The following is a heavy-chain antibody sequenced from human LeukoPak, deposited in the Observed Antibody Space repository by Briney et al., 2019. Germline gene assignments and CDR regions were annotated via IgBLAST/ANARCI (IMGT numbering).Heavy chain of an antibody. J-gene: IGHJ3*02. CDR3: ARDASYYYDTSGYRTNDAFDI. CDR1: GGSISSYY. D-gene: IGHD3-22*01. CDR2: IYPSGST. V-gene: IGHV4-4*07. Sequence: SETLSLTCTVSGGSISSYYWSWIRQPAGKGLEWIGRIYPSGSTNYNPSLKSRVTMSEDTSKNQFSLKLSSVTAADTAVYYCARDASYYYDTSGYRTNDAFDIWGQGTMVTVSS.